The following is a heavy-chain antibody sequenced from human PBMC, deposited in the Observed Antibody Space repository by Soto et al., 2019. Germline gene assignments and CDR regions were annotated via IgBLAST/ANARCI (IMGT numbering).Heavy chain of an antibody. CDR1: GFTFSSYS. Sequence: EVQLLESGGGLVQPGGSLRLSCAASGFTFSSYSMNWVRQAPGKGLEWVSTISGSGGDTYYAYSVKGRFTISRDNSKYTLSLQMDSLRADDTAVYYCAKGGRSSSGLDFDYWGQGTLVTVSS. J-gene: IGHJ4*02. CDR2: ISGSGGDT. CDR3: AKGGRSSSGLDFDY. V-gene: IGHV3-23*01. D-gene: IGHD6-6*01.